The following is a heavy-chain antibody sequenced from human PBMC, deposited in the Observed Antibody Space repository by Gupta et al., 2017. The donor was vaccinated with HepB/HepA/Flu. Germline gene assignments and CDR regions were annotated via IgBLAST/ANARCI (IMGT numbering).Heavy chain of an antibody. CDR2: IKKDVNEK. V-gene: IGHV3-7*01. D-gene: IGHD3-16*01. Sequence: EVQLVESGGGSVQHGGSLRLSCAAVGFTVSNYWMSWVRQAPGKGLEWVANIKKDVNEKYCLDSVKGRFTISRDNAKNSLYLQMNRLRAEDTAVYYCVGKAIGKSLDRWGGFDVWGQGTMVTVSS. CDR1: GFTVSNYW. J-gene: IGHJ3*01. CDR3: VGKAIGKSLDRWGGFDV.